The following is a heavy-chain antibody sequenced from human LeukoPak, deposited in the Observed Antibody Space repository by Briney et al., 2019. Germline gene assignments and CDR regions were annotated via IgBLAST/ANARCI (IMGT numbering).Heavy chain of an antibody. V-gene: IGHV1-2*02. CDR2: INPNSGGT. J-gene: IGHJ5*02. CDR3: ARERPEYCSSTSCYVWADWFDP. D-gene: IGHD2-2*01. Sequence: GASVKVSCKASGYTFTGYYMHWVRQAPGQGLEWMGWINPNSGGTNYAQKFQGRVTMTRDTSISTAYMELSRLRSDDTAVYYCARERPEYCSSTSCYVWADWFDPWGQGTLVTVSS. CDR1: GYTFTGYY.